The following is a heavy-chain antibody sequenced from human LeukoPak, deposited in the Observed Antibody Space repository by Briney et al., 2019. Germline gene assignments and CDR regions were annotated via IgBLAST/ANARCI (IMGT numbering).Heavy chain of an antibody. Sequence: GGSLRLSCAASGFTFSSYWVSWVRQAPGKGLEWVANIKQDGSEKYYVDSVKGRFTISRDNAKNSLYLQMNSLRAEDTAVYYCAREVYYYMDVWGKGTTVTVSS. CDR1: GFTFSSYW. V-gene: IGHV3-7*01. J-gene: IGHJ6*03. CDR3: AREVYYYMDV. CDR2: IKQDGSEK.